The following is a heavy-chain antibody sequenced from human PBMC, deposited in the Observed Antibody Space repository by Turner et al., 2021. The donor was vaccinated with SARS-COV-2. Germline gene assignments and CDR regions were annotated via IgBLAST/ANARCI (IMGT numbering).Heavy chain of an antibody. J-gene: IGHJ4*02. V-gene: IGHV3-30*18. CDR1: GFTFSSYG. D-gene: IGHD4-4*01. CDR3: AKQQGLYSNPMYYFDY. Sequence: QVQLVESGGGLVQPGRSLRLSFSASGFTFSSYGMHWVRQAPGKGMEWVAVTAYDGSNKYYADSVKGRFTISRDNSKNTLYLQMNSLRAEDTAVYYCAKQQGLYSNPMYYFDYWGQGTLVTVSS. CDR2: TAYDGSNK.